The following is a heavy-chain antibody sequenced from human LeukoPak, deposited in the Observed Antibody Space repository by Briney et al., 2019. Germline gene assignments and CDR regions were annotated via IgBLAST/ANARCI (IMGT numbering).Heavy chain of an antibody. D-gene: IGHD3-10*01. J-gene: IGHJ6*03. V-gene: IGHV1-2*02. CDR2: INPNSGGT. CDR3: ARDQSQKLLWFGELSSNYYYYYMDV. CDR1: GYTFTGYY. Sequence: GASVKVSCKASGYTFTGYYMHWVRQAPGQGLEWMGWINPNSGGTNYAQKFQGRVTTTRDTSISTAYMELSRLRSDDTAVYYCARDQSQKLLWFGELSSNYYYYYMDVWGKGTTVTISS.